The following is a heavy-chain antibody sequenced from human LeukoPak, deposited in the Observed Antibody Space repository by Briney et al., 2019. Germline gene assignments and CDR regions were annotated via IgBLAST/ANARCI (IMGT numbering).Heavy chain of an antibody. D-gene: IGHD6-13*01. J-gene: IGHJ4*02. CDR3: ARLYSSSWYTFDY. CDR2: INHSGST. CDR1: GGSFSGYY. Sequence: SETLSLTCAVYGGSFSGYYWSWIRQPPGKGLEWTGEINHSGSTNYNPSLKSRVTISVDTSKNQFSLKLSSVTAADTAVYYCARLYSSSWYTFDYWGQGTLVTVSS. V-gene: IGHV4-34*01.